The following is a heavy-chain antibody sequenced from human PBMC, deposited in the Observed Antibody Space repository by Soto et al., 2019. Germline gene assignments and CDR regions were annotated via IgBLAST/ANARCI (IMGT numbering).Heavy chain of an antibody. CDR3: AKFSGGNSVFDY. D-gene: IGHD2-21*02. CDR1: GFTFNNYA. V-gene: IGHV3-23*01. Sequence: GGSLRLSCAASGFTFNNYAMNWVRQAPGKGLEWVAAISGSGGSTYYADSVKGRFTISRDNSKNTLYLQMNSLRAEDTAVYYCAKFSGGNSVFDYWGQGTLVTVSS. CDR2: ISGSGGST. J-gene: IGHJ4*02.